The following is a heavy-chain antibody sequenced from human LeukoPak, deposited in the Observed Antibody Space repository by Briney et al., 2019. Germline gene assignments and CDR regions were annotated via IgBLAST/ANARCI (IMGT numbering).Heavy chain of an antibody. D-gene: IGHD3-22*01. Sequence: ASVKVSCKASGYTFTGYYMHWVRQAPGQGLEWMGWINPNSGGTNYAQKFQGRVTMTRDTSISTAYMELSRLRSDDTAVYYCAGDSSGYYAFDIWGQGTMVTVSS. CDR3: AGDSSGYYAFDI. CDR1: GYTFTGYY. CDR2: INPNSGGT. J-gene: IGHJ3*02. V-gene: IGHV1-2*02.